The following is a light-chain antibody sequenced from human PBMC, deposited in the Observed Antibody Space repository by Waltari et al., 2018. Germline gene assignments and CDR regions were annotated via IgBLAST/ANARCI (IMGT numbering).Light chain of an antibody. Sequence: ETELTQSPGTASLSPGDRATLSCWASQSFRIYLAWYQQKPGQAPRLLIYHASPRATGIPDRFSASGSGTDFRLTISRLEPEDFAMYYCQQYVESPATFGQGTKVEIK. CDR3: QQYVESPAT. CDR2: HAS. V-gene: IGKV3-20*01. J-gene: IGKJ1*01. CDR1: QSFRIY.